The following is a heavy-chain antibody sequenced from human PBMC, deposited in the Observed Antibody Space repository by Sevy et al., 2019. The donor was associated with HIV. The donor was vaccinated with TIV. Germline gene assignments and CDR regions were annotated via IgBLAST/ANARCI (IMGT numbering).Heavy chain of an antibody. CDR2: FCFGDGTM. D-gene: IGHD2-8*01. J-gene: IGHJ4*02. CDR1: GFTFSRYT. Sequence: GGSLRLSCAASGFTFSRYTMTWVRQAPGKGLESVSTFCFGDGTMNYADSAKGRFTISRDNSKNTLYLQMNSLRAEDTAIYYCVREGCTKPHDYWGQGTLVTVSS. V-gene: IGHV3-23*01. CDR3: VREGCTKPHDY.